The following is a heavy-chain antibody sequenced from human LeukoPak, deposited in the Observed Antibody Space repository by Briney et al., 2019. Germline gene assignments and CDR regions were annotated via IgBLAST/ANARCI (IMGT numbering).Heavy chain of an antibody. CDR1: GDSISSYY. J-gene: IGHJ4*02. Sequence: SETLSLTCTVSGDSISSYYWSWIRQPPGKGLEWIGNIHGSGNTNYNPSLKSRLSMSLDTSRNQLSLNLTSVTAADTATYYCARETMLAGFASGLGFNYWGQGILVIVSS. D-gene: IGHD6-19*01. CDR3: ARETMLAGFASGLGFNY. V-gene: IGHV4-59*01. CDR2: IHGSGNT.